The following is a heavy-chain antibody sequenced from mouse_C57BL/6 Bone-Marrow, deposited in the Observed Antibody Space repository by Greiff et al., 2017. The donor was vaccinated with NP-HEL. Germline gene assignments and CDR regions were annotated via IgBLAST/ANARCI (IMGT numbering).Heavy chain of an antibody. D-gene: IGHD1-1*01. CDR1: GYTFTSYW. V-gene: IGHV1-64*01. CDR3: ARVPITTGDWYFDV. Sequence: VQLQQPGAELVKPGASVKLSCKASGYTFTSYWMHWVKQRPGQGLEWIGMIHPNSGSTNYNEKFKSKATLTVDKSSSTAYMQLSSLTSEDSAVYYCARVPITTGDWYFDVWGTGTTVTVSS. CDR2: IHPNSGST. J-gene: IGHJ1*03.